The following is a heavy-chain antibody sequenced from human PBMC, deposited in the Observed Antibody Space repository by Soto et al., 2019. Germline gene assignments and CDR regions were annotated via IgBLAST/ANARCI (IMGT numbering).Heavy chain of an antibody. CDR2: ISTYNANT. CDR3: ARDPGGWRSQVPFHF. D-gene: IGHD6-19*01. J-gene: IGHJ4*02. CDR1: GYTFTSYG. Sequence: QVQLVQSGAEVKKPGASVKVSCKASGYTFTSYGLSWVRQAPGQGLEWMGWISTYNANTNYAQMFQGRLTMTTDTSTSTAYMELRSLRSDDTAVYYCARDPGGWRSQVPFHFWGQGTLVTVSS. V-gene: IGHV1-18*01.